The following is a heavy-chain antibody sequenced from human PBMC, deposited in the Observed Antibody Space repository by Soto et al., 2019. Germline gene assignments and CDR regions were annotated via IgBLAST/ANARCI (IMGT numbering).Heavy chain of an antibody. D-gene: IGHD6-13*01. CDR2: IYHSGST. J-gene: IGHJ5*02. CDR1: GGSISSGGYS. V-gene: IGHV4-30-2*01. Sequence: SETLSLTCAVSGGSISSGGYSWSWIRQPPGKGLEWIGYIYHSGSTYYNPSLKSRVTISVDRSKNQFSLKLSSVTPEDTAVYYCARGGGQQLAFWFDPWGQGTLVTVSS. CDR3: ARGGGQQLAFWFDP.